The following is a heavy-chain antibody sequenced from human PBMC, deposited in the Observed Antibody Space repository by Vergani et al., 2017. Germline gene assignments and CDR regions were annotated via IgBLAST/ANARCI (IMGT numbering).Heavy chain of an antibody. Sequence: QLQLQESGPGLVKPSETLSLTCTVSGGSISSSSYYWGWIRQPPGKGLEWIGSIYYSGSTYYNPSLKSRVTISVDTSKNQFSRKLSSVTAADTAVYYCARVGVVSYSSSVDYWGQGTLVTVSS. J-gene: IGHJ4*02. V-gene: IGHV4-39*01. CDR3: ARVGVVSYSSSVDY. CDR2: IYYSGST. CDR1: GGSISSSSYY. D-gene: IGHD6-6*01.